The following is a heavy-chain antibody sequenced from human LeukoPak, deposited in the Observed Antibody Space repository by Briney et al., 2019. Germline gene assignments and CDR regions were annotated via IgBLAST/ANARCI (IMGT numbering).Heavy chain of an antibody. CDR1: GFTFGDYA. CDR2: IRSKAYGGTT. D-gene: IGHD1-26*01. V-gene: IGHV3-49*03. J-gene: IGHJ4*02. Sequence: GGSLRLSCIVSGFTFGDYAMSWFRQAPGKGLEWVGFIRSKAYGGTTEYAASVKGRFTISRDDSKSIAYLQMNSLKTEDTALYYCTRIDGYSVGVDYWGQGTRVTVSS. CDR3: TRIDGYSVGVDY.